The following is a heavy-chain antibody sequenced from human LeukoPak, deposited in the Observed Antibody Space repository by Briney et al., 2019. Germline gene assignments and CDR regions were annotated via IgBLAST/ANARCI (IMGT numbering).Heavy chain of an antibody. Sequence: GASVKVSCKXSGYTFTSYAISWVRQAPGQVLEGMGWLSAYNGNANYSQKFQGRVTITTDTSTSRAYMELRSLRCDDTAVYDCARRYGANVIDYWGQGTLVTVSS. V-gene: IGHV1-18*01. CDR2: LSAYNGNA. CDR3: ARRYGANVIDY. CDR1: GYTFTSYA. D-gene: IGHD1-26*01. J-gene: IGHJ4*02.